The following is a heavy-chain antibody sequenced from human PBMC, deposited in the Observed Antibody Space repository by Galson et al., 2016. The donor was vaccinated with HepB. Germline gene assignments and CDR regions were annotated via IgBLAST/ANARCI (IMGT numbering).Heavy chain of an antibody. Sequence: SLRLSCAGSGFTFSTYSMNWVRQAPGKGLEWLSSISPRSDYIYYGDSVKGRITVSRDNAKNSFYVQMNSVRPEDTAVYYCARALPKLGTPTYYFDVWGKGTTVTVSS. J-gene: IGHJ6*04. CDR2: ISPRSDYI. D-gene: IGHD1-1*01. V-gene: IGHV3-21*01. CDR3: ARALPKLGTPTYYFDV. CDR1: GFTFSTYS.